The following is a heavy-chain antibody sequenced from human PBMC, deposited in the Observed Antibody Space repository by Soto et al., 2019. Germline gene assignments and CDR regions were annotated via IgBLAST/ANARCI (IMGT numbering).Heavy chain of an antibody. CDR1: GFTFSSYA. Sequence: QVQLVESGGGVVQPGRSLRLSCAASGFTFSSYAMHWVRQAPGKGLEWVAVISYDGSNKYYADSVKGRFTISRDNSKNTLYLKMNSLRAEDTAVYYCASACYYDSSGYSQGAFDIWGQGTMVTVSS. D-gene: IGHD3-22*01. CDR2: ISYDGSNK. V-gene: IGHV3-30-3*01. CDR3: ASACYYDSSGYSQGAFDI. J-gene: IGHJ3*02.